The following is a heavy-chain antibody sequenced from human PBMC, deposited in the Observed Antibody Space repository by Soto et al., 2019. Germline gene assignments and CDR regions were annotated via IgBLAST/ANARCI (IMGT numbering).Heavy chain of an antibody. CDR2: IYHSGST. V-gene: IGHV4-38-2*01. D-gene: IGHD3-3*01. J-gene: IGHJ3*02. Sequence: SETLSLTCAVYGYSISSGYYWGWIRQPPGKGLEWIGSIYHSGSTYYNPSLKSRVTISVDTSKNQFSLKLSSVTAADTAVYYCAGSILRFLEWSSDAFDIWGQGXMVTVSS. CDR3: AGSILRFLEWSSDAFDI. CDR1: GYSISSGYY.